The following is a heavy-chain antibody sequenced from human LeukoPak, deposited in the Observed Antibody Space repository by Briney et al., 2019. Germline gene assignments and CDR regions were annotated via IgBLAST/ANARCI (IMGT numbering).Heavy chain of an antibody. Sequence: SETLSLTCAVYGGSFSGYYWSWIRQPPGKGLEWIGEINHSGSTNYNPSLKSRVTISVDTSKNQFSLKLSSVTAADTAVYYCARVWVDYYGSGSYYNDGAAYFDYWGQGTLVTVSS. J-gene: IGHJ4*02. CDR2: INHSGST. CDR1: GGSFSGYY. D-gene: IGHD3-10*01. CDR3: ARVWVDYYGSGSYYNDGAAYFDY. V-gene: IGHV4-34*01.